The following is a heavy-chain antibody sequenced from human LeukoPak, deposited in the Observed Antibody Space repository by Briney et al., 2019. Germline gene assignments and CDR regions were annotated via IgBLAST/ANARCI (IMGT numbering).Heavy chain of an antibody. CDR2: IIPIFGTA. J-gene: IGHJ4*02. Sequence: SVKVSCKASGGTFSSYAISWVRQAPGQGLEWMGGIIPIFGTANYAQKFQSRVTITTDESTSTAYMELSSLRSEDTAVYYCARAAVAAAGTSFDYWGQGTLVTVSS. CDR1: GGTFSSYA. V-gene: IGHV1-69*05. D-gene: IGHD6-13*01. CDR3: ARAAVAAAGTSFDY.